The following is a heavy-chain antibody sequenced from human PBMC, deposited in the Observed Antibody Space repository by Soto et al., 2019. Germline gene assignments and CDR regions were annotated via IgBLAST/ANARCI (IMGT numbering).Heavy chain of an antibody. CDR1: GFTFSSYG. Sequence: QVQLVESGGGVVQPGRSLRLSCAASGFTFSSYGMHWVRQAPGKGLAWVAVIWYDGSNKYYADSVKGRFTISRDNSKNTLYLQMNSLRAEDTAVYDCARDSYYYDSSGYKGVDYWGQGTLVTVSS. D-gene: IGHD3-22*01. J-gene: IGHJ4*02. CDR2: IWYDGSNK. V-gene: IGHV3-33*01. CDR3: ARDSYYYDSSGYKGVDY.